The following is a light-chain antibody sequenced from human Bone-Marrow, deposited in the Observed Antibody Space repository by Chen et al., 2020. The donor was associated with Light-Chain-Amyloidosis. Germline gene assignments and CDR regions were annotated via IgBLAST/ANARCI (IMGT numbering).Light chain of an antibody. Sequence: SYELTQPPSASVSPGQTARITCSGDDLPTKYAYWYQQKPGQAPVLVIHRDTERPSGISERFSGSSSGNTATLTISGVQAEDEADYHCQSADSSGTYEVIFGGGTKLTVL. J-gene: IGLJ2*01. CDR3: QSADSSGTYEVI. V-gene: IGLV3-25*03. CDR1: DLPTKY. CDR2: RDT.